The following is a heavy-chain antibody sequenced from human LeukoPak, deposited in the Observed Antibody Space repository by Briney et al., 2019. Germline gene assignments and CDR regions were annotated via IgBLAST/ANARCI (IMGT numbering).Heavy chain of an antibody. J-gene: IGHJ4*02. CDR2: INTDASTT. V-gene: IGHV3-74*01. Sequence: GSLRLSCAASGFTFSSHWMHWVRQAPGKGLVWVSRINTDASTTNYADSVKGRFTISRDNSKNTLYPQMNSLRAEDTAVYYCARDLVGREGSGGSCPGYWGQGTLVTVSS. CDR1: GFTFSSHW. CDR3: ARDLVGREGSGGSCPGY. D-gene: IGHD2-15*01.